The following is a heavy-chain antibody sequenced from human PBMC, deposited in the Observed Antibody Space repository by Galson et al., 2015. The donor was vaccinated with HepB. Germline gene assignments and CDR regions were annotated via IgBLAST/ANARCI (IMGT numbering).Heavy chain of an antibody. CDR1: GFTFSSYA. Sequence: SLRLSCAASGFTFSSYAMHWVRQAPGKGLEWVAVISYDGSNKYYADSVKGRFTISRDNSKNTLYLQMNSLRAEDTAVYYCARDYGAAAGLNGMDVWGQGTTVTVSS. CDR3: ARDYGAAAGLNGMDV. D-gene: IGHD6-13*01. J-gene: IGHJ6*02. CDR2: ISYDGSNK. V-gene: IGHV3-30-3*01.